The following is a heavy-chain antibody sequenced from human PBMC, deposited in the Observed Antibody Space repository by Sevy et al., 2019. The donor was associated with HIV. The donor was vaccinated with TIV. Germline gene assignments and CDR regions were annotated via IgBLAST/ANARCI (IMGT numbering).Heavy chain of an antibody. CDR2: IRYDGSTK. CDR3: AKGLGMVQGALLSEDI. CDR1: GFTFRSFG. V-gene: IGHV3-30*02. D-gene: IGHD3-10*01. J-gene: IGHJ3*02. Sequence: GGSLRLSCAASGFTFRSFGMHWVRQAPGKGLEWVAFIRYDGSTKYYAHSVKGRFTISRDNSKNTLYLQMNSLRGDDTSLYYCAKGLGMVQGALLSEDIWGQGTMVTVSS.